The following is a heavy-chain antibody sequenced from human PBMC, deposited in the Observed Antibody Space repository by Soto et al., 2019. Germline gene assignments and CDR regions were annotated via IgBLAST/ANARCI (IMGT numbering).Heavy chain of an antibody. Sequence: EVQLLESGGGLVQPGGSLRLSCAASGFSFDDYAMTWVRQAAGKGLEWVSAISGSGDNTYYADSVKGRFTISRDNSKNTLYLQLNSLRAEDTALYDCAKGYYSGYDLAYFDYWGQGTLVTASS. J-gene: IGHJ4*02. D-gene: IGHD5-12*01. V-gene: IGHV3-23*01. CDR2: ISGSGDNT. CDR3: AKGYYSGYDLAYFDY. CDR1: GFSFDDYA.